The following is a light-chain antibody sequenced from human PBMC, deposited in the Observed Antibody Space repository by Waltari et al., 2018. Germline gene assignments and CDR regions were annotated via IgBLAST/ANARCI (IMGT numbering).Light chain of an antibody. Sequence: QSVLTQPPSVSGTPGPRVTISCSGRSSNIAINTVSWFLQFPGTAPKLLIYANNWRPSGVPDRFSGTKSGTSASLAISGLQSEDDATYYCAAWDDSLNGWVFGGGTKLTVL. CDR3: AAWDDSLNGWV. CDR1: SSNIAINT. J-gene: IGLJ2*01. CDR2: ANN. V-gene: IGLV1-44*01.